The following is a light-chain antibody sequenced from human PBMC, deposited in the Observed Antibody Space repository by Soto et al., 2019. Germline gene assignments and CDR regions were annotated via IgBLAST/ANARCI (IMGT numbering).Light chain of an antibody. CDR3: EQYCSTPLT. V-gene: IGKV3-20*01. J-gene: IGKJ4*01. CDR1: QSVANNY. Sequence: EIVLTQSPGTLSLSPGERATLSCRASQSVANNYLAWYQQKPGQAPRFLMYDASSRATGIPDRFRGSGSGTDFTLTISRLEPEDFAVYYCEQYCSTPLTFGGGTKVEIK. CDR2: DAS.